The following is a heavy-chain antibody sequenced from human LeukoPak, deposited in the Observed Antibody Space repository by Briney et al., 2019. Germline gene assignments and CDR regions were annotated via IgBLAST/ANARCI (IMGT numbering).Heavy chain of an antibody. D-gene: IGHD6-19*01. J-gene: IGHJ4*02. Sequence: GGSLRLSCAASGFTFDDYAMHWVRQAPGKGLEWVSLISWDGGSTYYADSVKGRFTISRDNSKNSLYLQMNSLRAEDTALYYCAKDVDSSGWAYFDYWGQGTLVTVSS. V-gene: IGHV3-43D*03. CDR1: GFTFDDYA. CDR2: ISWDGGST. CDR3: AKDVDSSGWAYFDY.